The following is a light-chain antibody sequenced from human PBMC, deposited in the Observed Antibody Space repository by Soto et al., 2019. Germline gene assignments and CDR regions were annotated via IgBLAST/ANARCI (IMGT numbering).Light chain of an antibody. Sequence: DIQMTQSPSTLSASVGDRVTITCRASQSISSWLAWYQQKPGKAPKLLIYDASSLESGVPSRFSGSGAGKEFTLTISSLQPDDFATYYCQQYNSYWTCGQGTKVEIK. J-gene: IGKJ1*01. CDR3: QQYNSYWT. CDR2: DAS. CDR1: QSISSW. V-gene: IGKV1-5*01.